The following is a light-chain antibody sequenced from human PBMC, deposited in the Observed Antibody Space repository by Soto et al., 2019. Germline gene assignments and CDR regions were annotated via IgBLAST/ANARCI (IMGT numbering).Light chain of an antibody. V-gene: IGKV1-6*01. Sequence: IQLTHSLSSRSAAVGDRVTITCRASEGRSSYLNWYQQKPGQAPNLLIYAVSTLQTGVPSRFSGSGSGTDFTLTISSVEAEDFGIYYCVQRIGFPRTFGGGTKVDIK. J-gene: IGKJ4*01. CDR2: AVS. CDR1: EGRSSY. CDR3: VQRIGFPRT.